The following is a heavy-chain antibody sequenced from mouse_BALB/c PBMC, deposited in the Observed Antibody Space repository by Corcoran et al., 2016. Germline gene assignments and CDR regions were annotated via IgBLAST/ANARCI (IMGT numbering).Heavy chain of an antibody. V-gene: IGHV14-3*02. D-gene: IGHD4-1*01. CDR2: IDPANGNT. J-gene: IGHJ1*01. Sequence: EDQLQPSGAELVKPGAAVKLSCTASGFYINDTFMHWVKQRPEQGLEWIGRIDPANGNTNYDPKFQGKATITADTSSNTAYLQLSSLTSEDTAVYYCANWDWYFDVWGAGTTVTVSS. CDR1: GFYINDTF. CDR3: ANWDWYFDV.